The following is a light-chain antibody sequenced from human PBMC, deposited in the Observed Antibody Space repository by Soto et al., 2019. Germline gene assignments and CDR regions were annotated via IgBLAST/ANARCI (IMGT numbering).Light chain of an antibody. CDR1: RSNVGSNN. J-gene: IGLJ3*02. Sequence: QSVLTQPPSASGTPGQRVSISCSGSRSNVGSNNVLWYQQLPGAAPKFLMYSDNQRPSGVPDRFSASKSGTSASLAITGLESEDEADYYCAAWDDSLSGRVFGGGTKLTVL. CDR2: SDN. CDR3: AAWDDSLSGRV. V-gene: IGLV1-44*01.